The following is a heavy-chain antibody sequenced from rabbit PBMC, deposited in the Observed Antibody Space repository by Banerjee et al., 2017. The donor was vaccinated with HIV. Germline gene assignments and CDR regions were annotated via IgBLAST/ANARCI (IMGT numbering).Heavy chain of an antibody. CDR2: INTSSGNT. Sequence: QSLEESGGGLVQPEGSLTLTCTASGFSFSNKYVMCWVRQAPGKGLEWIACINTSSGNTVYATWAKGRFTISKTSSTTVTLQVTSLTAADTATYFCARDVDAGYVGVGYALWGQGTLVTVS. J-gene: IGHJ3*01. CDR1: GFSFSNKYV. CDR3: ARDVDAGYVGVGYAL. V-gene: IGHV1S40*01. D-gene: IGHD6-1*01.